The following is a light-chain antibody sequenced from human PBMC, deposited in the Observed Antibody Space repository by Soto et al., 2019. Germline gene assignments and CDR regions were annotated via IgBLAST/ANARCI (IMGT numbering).Light chain of an antibody. J-gene: IGKJ5*01. CDR3: QQRSNWPPAT. V-gene: IGKV3-11*01. Sequence: EIVLTQSTATLSLSPGERATLSCRASQSVSSYLAWYQQKPGQAPRLLIYDASNRATGIPARFSGSGSGTDFTLTISSLDPEDFAVYYCQQRSNWPPATFGQGTRLEIK. CDR1: QSVSSY. CDR2: DAS.